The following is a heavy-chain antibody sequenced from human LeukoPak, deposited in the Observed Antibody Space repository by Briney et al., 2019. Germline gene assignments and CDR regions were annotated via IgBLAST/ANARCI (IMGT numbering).Heavy chain of an antibody. D-gene: IGHD4/OR15-4a*01. CDR2: IRGSGDNS. Sequence: GASLRLSCAASGFTFSSYAMGWVRLAPGKGLEWVSLIRGSGDNSYYADSVKGRFTISRDNSKNTLYLQMSSLRAEDTALYYCAKCLGDGTNYYFAHWGQGTLVTVSS. CDR1: GFTFSSYA. J-gene: IGHJ4*02. V-gene: IGHV3-23*01. CDR3: AKCLGDGTNYYFAH.